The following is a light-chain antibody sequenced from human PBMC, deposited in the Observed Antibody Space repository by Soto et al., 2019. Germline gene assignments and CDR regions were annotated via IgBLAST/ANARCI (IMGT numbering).Light chain of an antibody. J-gene: IGLJ2*01. V-gene: IGLV1-44*01. CDR3: AAWDDSLNGPV. CDR2: DTA. Sequence: QLVLTQTPSASGTPGQRVIMSCYGSSSNIGINDVHWYRQLSGAAPQILIYDTAQRATGVPDRFSGSRSGTSASLTISGLQSDDEAEYHCAAWDDSLNGPVFGGGAKLTVL. CDR1: SSNIGIND.